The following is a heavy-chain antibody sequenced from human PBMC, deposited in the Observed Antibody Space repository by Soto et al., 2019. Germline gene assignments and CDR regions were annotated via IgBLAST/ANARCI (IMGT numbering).Heavy chain of an antibody. CDR2: IYHSGST. CDR3: ARATIFGPDPNWFDP. V-gene: IGHV4-30-2*01. D-gene: IGHD3-3*01. J-gene: IGHJ5*02. CDR1: GGSISSGGYS. Sequence: SETLSLTCAVSGGSISSGGYSWSWIRQPPGKGLEWIGYIYHSGSTYYNPSLKSRVTISVDRSKNQFSLKLSSVTAADTAVYYCARATIFGPDPNWFDPSGPATLVTV.